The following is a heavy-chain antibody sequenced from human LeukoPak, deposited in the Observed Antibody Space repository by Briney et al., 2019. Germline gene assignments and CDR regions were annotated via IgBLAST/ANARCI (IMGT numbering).Heavy chain of an antibody. CDR3: ARAYIAARPSADY. CDR1: GGSFSGYY. V-gene: IGHV4-34*01. CDR2: INHSGST. Sequence: SETLSLTCAVYGGSFSGYYWSWIRQPPGKGLEWIGEINHSGSTNYNPSLKSRVTISVDTSKNQFSLKLSSVTAADTAVYYCARAYIAARPSADYWGQGTLVTVSS. J-gene: IGHJ4*02. D-gene: IGHD6-6*01.